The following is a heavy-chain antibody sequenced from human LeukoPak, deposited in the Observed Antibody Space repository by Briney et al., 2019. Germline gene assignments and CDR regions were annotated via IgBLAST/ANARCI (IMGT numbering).Heavy chain of an antibody. J-gene: IGHJ4*02. D-gene: IGHD2-2*01. V-gene: IGHV1-69*04. Sequence: ASVKVSCKASGGTFSSYAISWVRQAPGQGLEWMGRIIPTLGIANYAQKFQGRVTITADKSTSTAYMELSSLRSEDTAVYYCASRGYCSSTSCYPFDYWGQGTLVTVSS. CDR2: IIPTLGIA. CDR1: GGTFSSYA. CDR3: ASRGYCSSTSCYPFDY.